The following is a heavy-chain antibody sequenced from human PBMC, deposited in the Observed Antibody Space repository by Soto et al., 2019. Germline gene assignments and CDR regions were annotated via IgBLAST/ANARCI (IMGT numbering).Heavy chain of an antibody. D-gene: IGHD2-15*01. V-gene: IGHV1-2*02. CDR3: AREASAVVSLDY. CDR1: GYAFTAYS. J-gene: IGHJ4*02. CDR2: INPNSGDT. Sequence: ASVKVSCKASGYAFTAYSISWVRQAPGQGLEWLGWINPNSGDTIYAQKFQDRVTMTCDTSVSTAYLELSSLSSDDTALYYCAREASAVVSLDYWGQGTLVTSPQ.